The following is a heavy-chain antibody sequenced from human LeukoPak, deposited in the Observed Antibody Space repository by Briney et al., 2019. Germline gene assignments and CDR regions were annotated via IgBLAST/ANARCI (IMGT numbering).Heavy chain of an antibody. D-gene: IGHD2-15*01. V-gene: IGHV1-2*06. CDR2: INPNSGGT. Sequence: GASVKVSCKASGYSFTGYYMHWVRQAPGQGPEWMGRINPNSGGTNYAQKFQGRVTMTRDTPISTAYMELRSLRSDDTAVYYCARDRENIVVVVADYWGQGTLVTVSS. J-gene: IGHJ4*02. CDR3: ARDRENIVVVVADY. CDR1: GYSFTGYY.